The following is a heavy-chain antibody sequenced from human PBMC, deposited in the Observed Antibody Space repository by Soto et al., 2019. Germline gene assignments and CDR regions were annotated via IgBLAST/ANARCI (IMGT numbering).Heavy chain of an antibody. J-gene: IGHJ6*02. CDR2: ISSSSSYI. Sequence: PGGSLRLSCAASGFTFSSYDMNRVRQAPGKGLECVSSISSSSSYIYYADSVKGRFTISRDNAKNSLYLQMNSLRAEDTAVYYCARSAGDYYGMDVWGLGTTV. CDR1: GFTFSSYD. CDR3: ARSAGDYYGMDV. V-gene: IGHV3-21*01. D-gene: IGHD3-10*01.